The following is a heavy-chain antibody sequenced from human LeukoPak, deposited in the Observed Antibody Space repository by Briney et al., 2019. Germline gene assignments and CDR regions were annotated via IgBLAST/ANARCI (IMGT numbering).Heavy chain of an antibody. CDR3: ASPYGSGLDY. V-gene: IGHV3-21*01. Sequence: PGGSLRLSRAASGFTFSSYSMNWVRQAPGKGLEWVSSISSSSSYIYYADSVKGRFTISRDNAKNSLYLQMNSLRAEDTAVYYCASPYGSGLDYWGQGTLVTVSS. J-gene: IGHJ4*02. CDR2: ISSSSSYI. CDR1: GFTFSSYS. D-gene: IGHD3-10*01.